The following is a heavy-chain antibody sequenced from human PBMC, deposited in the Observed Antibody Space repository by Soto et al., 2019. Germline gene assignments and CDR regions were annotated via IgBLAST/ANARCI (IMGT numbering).Heavy chain of an antibody. CDR2: IVPISGTT. V-gene: IGHV1-69*01. D-gene: IGHD1-26*01. Sequence: QVQLVHSGAEVKRPGSSVKVSCTASGGTFSSYAISWVRQAPGQGLEWMGGIVPISGTTNYAQKFQGRVTLTAGESTSTAYMELSSLTSEDTAVYYCAREGFGGSYLVYWGQGTLVTVSS. CDR1: GGTFSSYA. J-gene: IGHJ4*02. CDR3: AREGFGGSYLVY.